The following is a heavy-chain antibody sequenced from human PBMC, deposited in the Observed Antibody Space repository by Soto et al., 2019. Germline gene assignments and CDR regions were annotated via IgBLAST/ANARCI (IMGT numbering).Heavy chain of an antibody. CDR2: IIPMLGIA. D-gene: IGHD2-8*01. J-gene: IGHJ6*03. CDR1: GGTFSSYT. Sequence: QVQLVQSGAEVKKPGSSVKVSCKASGGTFSSYTISWVRQAPGQGLEWMGRIIPMLGIANYARKFQGRVTITADKSTSTADMELSSLRSEAAAVYYWASNGVGCRGYYYYYCMDVCGKGTTVTVSS. CDR3: ASNGVGCRGYYYYYCMDV. V-gene: IGHV1-69*02.